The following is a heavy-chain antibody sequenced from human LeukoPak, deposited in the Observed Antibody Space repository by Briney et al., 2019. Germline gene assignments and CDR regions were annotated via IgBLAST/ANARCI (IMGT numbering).Heavy chain of an antibody. CDR2: IAANGYDK. CDR1: GFTFRKYW. V-gene: IGHV3-7*03. Sequence: GGSLRLSCAASGFTFRKYWMAWVRQAPGQGLEWVATIAANGYDKDYEDSLKGRFTIPRDNAKNSLSLQIDNLRAEDTALYYCAREVFFQFDYWGQGALVTVSS. J-gene: IGHJ4*02. CDR3: AREVFFQFDY.